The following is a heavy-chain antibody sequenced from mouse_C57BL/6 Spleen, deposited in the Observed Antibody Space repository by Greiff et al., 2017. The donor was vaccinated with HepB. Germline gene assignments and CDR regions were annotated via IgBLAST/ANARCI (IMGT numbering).Heavy chain of an antibody. CDR1: GYTFTDYY. CDR3: AREGDYDEGVAY. CDR2: INPYNGGT. Sequence: VQLKQSGPVLVKPGASVKMSCKASGYTFTDYYMNWVKQSHGKSLEWIGVINPYNGGTSYNQKFKGKATLTVDKSSSTAYMELNSLTSEDSAVYYCAREGDYDEGVAYWGQGTLVTVSA. J-gene: IGHJ3*01. D-gene: IGHD2-4*01. V-gene: IGHV1-19*01.